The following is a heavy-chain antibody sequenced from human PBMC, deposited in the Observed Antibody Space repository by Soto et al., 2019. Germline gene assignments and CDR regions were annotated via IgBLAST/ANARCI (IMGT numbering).Heavy chain of an antibody. CDR2: IKSKTDGGTT. CDR3: AKDRPRRTSGYFFDY. V-gene: IGHV3-15*07. CDR1: GFTFINAL. J-gene: IGHJ4*02. Sequence: GGSLRLSCAASGFTFINALMNWVLQAPWKGLEWVGRIKSKTDGGTTDYAAPVKGRFTISRDDSKNTLYLQMNSLKTEDTAVYYCAKDRPRRTSGYFFDYWGQGTPVTVSS. D-gene: IGHD1-1*01.